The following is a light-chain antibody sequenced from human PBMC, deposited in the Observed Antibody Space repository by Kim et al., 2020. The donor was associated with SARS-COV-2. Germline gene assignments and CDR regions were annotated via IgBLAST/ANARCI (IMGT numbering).Light chain of an antibody. J-gene: IGKJ5*01. CDR1: QTVAGNY. CDR3: QRYGSSPPIT. Sequence: EIVLTQSPGTLSLSPGGRATLSCRASQTVAGNYLAWYQKKPGQAPKLLIYGASSRATGIPDRFSGSGSGTDFTLIISRLEPEDFGVYYCQRYGSSPPITFGQGTRLEIK. CDR2: GAS. V-gene: IGKV3-20*01.